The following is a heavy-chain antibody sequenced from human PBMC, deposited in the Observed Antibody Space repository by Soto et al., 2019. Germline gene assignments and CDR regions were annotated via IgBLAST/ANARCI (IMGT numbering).Heavy chain of an antibody. J-gene: IGHJ4*02. Sequence: QLQLQESVPGLVKPSETLSLTCTVYGGSISSSSYYWGGIRQTPWKGLEWIGSIYYSGSTYYNPSLKSRGTISVDTSKNQLSLKLSSVTAADTAVYYCARYDFWSGYSFDYWGQGTLVTVSS. D-gene: IGHD3-3*01. CDR2: IYYSGST. CDR3: ARYDFWSGYSFDY. CDR1: GGSISSSSYY. V-gene: IGHV4-39*01.